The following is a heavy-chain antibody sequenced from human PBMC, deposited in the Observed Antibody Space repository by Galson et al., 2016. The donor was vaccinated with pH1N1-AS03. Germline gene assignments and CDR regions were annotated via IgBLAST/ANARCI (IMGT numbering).Heavy chain of an antibody. Sequence: SVKVSCKASGYTFTDYDIAWVRQAAGQGLEWMGWMNLGTGKTVYAQRFQGRLTMATDTAVNTAYMELSGLRFDDTAVYYCARVSRDGYNWNFFGFSDYWGQGTLVTVS. D-gene: IGHD1-7*01. CDR1: GYTFTDYD. CDR3: ARVSRDGYNWNFFGFSDY. V-gene: IGHV1-8*01. CDR2: MNLGTGKT. J-gene: IGHJ4*02.